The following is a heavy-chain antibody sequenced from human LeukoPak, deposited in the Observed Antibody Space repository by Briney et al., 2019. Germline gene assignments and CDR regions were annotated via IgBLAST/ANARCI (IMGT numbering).Heavy chain of an antibody. J-gene: IGHJ4*02. D-gene: IGHD2-2*01. CDR1: AGSINSGGYF. CDR2: IWNSGNS. V-gene: IGHV4-31*03. Sequence: SETLSLTCTASAGSINSGGYFWTWVHQHPGEGLEWIGYIWNSGNSYYNPSLSSRVIISADSSKSTLSLKLSSVTAADTAVYYCARYHCGSTYCPGVDFYGQGTLVTVSS. CDR3: ARYHCGSTYCPGVDF.